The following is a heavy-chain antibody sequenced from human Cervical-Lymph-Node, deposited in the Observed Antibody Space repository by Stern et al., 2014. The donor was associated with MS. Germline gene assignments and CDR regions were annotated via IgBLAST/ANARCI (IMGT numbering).Heavy chain of an antibody. CDR2: IFPVFGTP. Sequence: VQLVQSGAEVTQPGSSVKVSCKASGCTFSTFPSSWVRQAPGQGLEWMGGIFPVFGTPTYAQEFRGRVTITADVSTSTVYMELSSLRSDDTAVYYCALSSETSDRWYSLGYDLWGQGTLVTVSS. V-gene: IGHV1-69*01. J-gene: IGHJ5*02. CDR1: GCTFSTFP. CDR3: ALSSETSDRWYSLGYDL. D-gene: IGHD6-13*01.